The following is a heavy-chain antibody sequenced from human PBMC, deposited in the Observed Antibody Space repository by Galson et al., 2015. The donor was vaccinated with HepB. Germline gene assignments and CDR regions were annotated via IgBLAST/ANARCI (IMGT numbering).Heavy chain of an antibody. D-gene: IGHD6-19*01. CDR3: AREIHRKGWRIAVAGTRAFDI. CDR1: GFTFSDYY. V-gene: IGHV3-11*05. J-gene: IGHJ3*02. Sequence: SLRLSCAASGFTFSDYYMSWIRQAPGKGLEWVSYISSSSSYTNYADSVKGRFTISRDNAKNSLYLQMNSLRAEDTAVYYCAREIHRKGWRIAVAGTRAFDIWGQGTMVTVSS. CDR2: ISSSSSYT.